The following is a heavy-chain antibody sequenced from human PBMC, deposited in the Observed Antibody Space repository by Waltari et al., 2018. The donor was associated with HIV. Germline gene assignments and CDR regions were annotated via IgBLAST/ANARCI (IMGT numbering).Heavy chain of an antibody. V-gene: IGHV3-30*01. CDR2: VIYDGSNE. Sequence: QVQLVESGGGVVPPGTSLTLSCAASGFSFSDYSMHWVRQPPGKGLEWVASVIYDGSNEDYADAVTGRFTVSRDNSKNTLYLQMDSLRPEDTAVYYCATNSGSYRQGWFDPWGHGTQVTVSS. J-gene: IGHJ5*02. CDR3: ATNSGSYRQGWFDP. D-gene: IGHD1-26*01. CDR1: GFSFSDYS.